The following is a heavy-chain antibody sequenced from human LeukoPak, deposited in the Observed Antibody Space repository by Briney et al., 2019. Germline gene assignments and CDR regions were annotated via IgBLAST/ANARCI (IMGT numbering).Heavy chain of an antibody. CDR1: GYSFTSYW. V-gene: IGHV5-51*01. D-gene: IGHD6-19*01. Sequence: GESLRISCKGSGYSFTSYWISWVRQMPGKGLDWMGVIYPGDSDPRYSPSFQGQVTISADKSISTAYLQWSSLKASDTAIYYCARRSSGWYGFDYWGQGTLVTVSS. CDR3: ARRSSGWYGFDY. CDR2: IYPGDSDP. J-gene: IGHJ4*02.